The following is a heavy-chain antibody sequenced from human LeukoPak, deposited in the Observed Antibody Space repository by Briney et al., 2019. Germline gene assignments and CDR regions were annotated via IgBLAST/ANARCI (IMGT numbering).Heavy chain of an antibody. CDR1: GYTFTSYG. CDR2: ISPSEGST. V-gene: IGHV1-46*01. Sequence: ASVKASCKASGYTFTSYGISWVRQAPGQGLEWMGIISPSEGSTNYAQNFRGRVTMTRDTSTSTVYMELSSLRSEDTAVYYCARVPAGGSFDIWGQGTMVTVSS. J-gene: IGHJ3*02. D-gene: IGHD1-14*01. CDR3: ARVPAGGSFDI.